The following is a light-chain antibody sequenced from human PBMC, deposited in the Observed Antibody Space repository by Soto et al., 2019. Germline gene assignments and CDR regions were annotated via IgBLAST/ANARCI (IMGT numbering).Light chain of an antibody. CDR3: QQYGSSPKLT. CDR2: GAS. Sequence: ERVLTQSPGTLSLSPGERATLSCRASQSVSSSYLAWYQQKPGRAPRLLIYGASSRATGIPDRFSGSGSGTDFTLTISRLEPDDFAVYYCQQYGSSPKLTFGGGTKV. V-gene: IGKV3-20*01. J-gene: IGKJ4*01. CDR1: QSVSSSY.